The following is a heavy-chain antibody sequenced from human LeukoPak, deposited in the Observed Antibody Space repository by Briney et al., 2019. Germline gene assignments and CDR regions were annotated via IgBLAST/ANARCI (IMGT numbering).Heavy chain of an antibody. Sequence: GGSLRLSCAASGFTFGSYSMNWVRQAPGKGLEWVSLISADGGSTFSADSVKGRFSISRDNSKNSLYLQMNSLRSEDTAMYYCAKESGKFDYWGQGTLVAVSS. CDR3: AKESGKFDY. CDR2: ISADGGST. V-gene: IGHV3-43*02. CDR1: GFTFGSYS. J-gene: IGHJ4*02.